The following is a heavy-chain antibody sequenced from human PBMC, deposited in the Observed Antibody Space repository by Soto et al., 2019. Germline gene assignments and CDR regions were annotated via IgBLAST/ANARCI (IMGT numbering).Heavy chain of an antibody. D-gene: IGHD2-2*01. J-gene: IGHJ4*02. CDR3: ARVYCSTTTCHVQAFDS. CDR2: ISSAGDSS. V-gene: IGHV3-48*03. Sequence: PGGSLRLSCAASGFTFSSYELNWVRQAPGKTLEWVSYISSAGDSSYYADSVKSRFTISRDNAKKSLYLQMNSLRVEYTAVYYCARVYCSTTTCHVQAFDSWGQGTLVTVSS. CDR1: GFTFSSYE.